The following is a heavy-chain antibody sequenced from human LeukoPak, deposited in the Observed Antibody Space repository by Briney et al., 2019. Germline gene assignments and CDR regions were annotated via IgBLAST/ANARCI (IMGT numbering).Heavy chain of an antibody. CDR3: ARGDYYDREYYYYYMDV. D-gene: IGHD3-22*01. V-gene: IGHV1-2*02. CDR2: INPNSGGT. J-gene: IGHJ6*03. Sequence: GASVKVSCKASGYTFTGYYMHWVRQAPGQGLEWMGWINPNSGGTNYAQKFQGRVTMTRDTSISTAYMELSRLRSDDTAVYYCARGDYYDREYYYYYMDVWGKGTTVTVSS. CDR1: GYTFTGYY.